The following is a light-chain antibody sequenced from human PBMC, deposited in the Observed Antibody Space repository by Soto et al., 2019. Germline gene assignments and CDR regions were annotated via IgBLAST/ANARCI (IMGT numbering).Light chain of an antibody. V-gene: IGKV1-12*01. Sequence: SVSSSVGDTVTITCRASQGISSWLAWYQQKPGKAPKLLISSASTLESGVPSRFSGSGSGTEYTLTISGLQSEDFATYYCQQANNFPWTFGQGTKVDI. J-gene: IGKJ1*01. CDR1: QGISSW. CDR2: SAS. CDR3: QQANNFPWT.